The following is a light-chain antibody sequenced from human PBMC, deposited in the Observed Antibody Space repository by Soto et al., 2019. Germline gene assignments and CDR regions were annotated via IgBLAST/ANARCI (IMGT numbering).Light chain of an antibody. CDR2: GAS. CDR3: QQYGSSHT. Sequence: DIVFTQSPGTLPLSPGERATLSCSASQSVSSNYLAWYQQKPGQAPSLLIYGASSRATGIPDRFSGSGAGAYFNLTSSRLEHADFGVYYCQQYGSSHTFGQGTRLEIK. J-gene: IGKJ5*01. CDR1: QSVSSNY. V-gene: IGKV3-20*01.